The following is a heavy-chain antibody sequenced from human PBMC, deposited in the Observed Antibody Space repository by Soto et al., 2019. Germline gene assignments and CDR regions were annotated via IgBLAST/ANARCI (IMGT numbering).Heavy chain of an antibody. CDR3: ARQDIVVVPAAAYYYYGMDV. CDR1: GGTFSSYA. D-gene: IGHD2-2*01. Sequence: SVKVSCKASGGTFSSYAISWVRQAPGQGLEWMGGIIPIFGTANYAQKFQGRVTITADESTSTAYMELSSLRSEDTAVYYCARQDIVVVPAAAYYYYGMDVWGQGTTVTVSS. V-gene: IGHV1-69*13. J-gene: IGHJ6*02. CDR2: IIPIFGTA.